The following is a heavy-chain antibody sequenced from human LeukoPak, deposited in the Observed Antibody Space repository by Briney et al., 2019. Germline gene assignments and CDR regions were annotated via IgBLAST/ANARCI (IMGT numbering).Heavy chain of an antibody. V-gene: IGHV1-46*04. CDR3: AREGTLIYYYGSSGYYRWFDP. D-gene: IGHD3-22*01. CDR1: GYTFTSYY. J-gene: IGHJ5*02. Sequence: ASVKVSCKASGYTFTSYYMRWVRQAPGQGPEWMGIINPSGVSTSYAQKLQGRVHMTRDTSTSTVYMELSSLRSEDTAVYYFAREGTLIYYYGSSGYYRWFDPWGQGTLVTVSS. CDR2: INPSGVST.